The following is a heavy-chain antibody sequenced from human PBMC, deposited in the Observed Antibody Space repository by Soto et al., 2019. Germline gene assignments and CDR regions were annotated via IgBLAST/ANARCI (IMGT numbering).Heavy chain of an antibody. CDR2: IYHSGST. CDR3: ARSIAAAGTRSGWFDP. J-gene: IGHJ5*02. CDR1: GGSISSGGYS. Sequence: QLQLQESGSGLVKPSQTLSLTCAVSGGSISSGGYSWSWIRQPPGKGLEWIGYIYHSGSTYYNPSLKSRVTLSVDRSKNQFSLKLSSVTAADTAVYYCARSIAAAGTRSGWFDPWGQGTLVTVSS. D-gene: IGHD6-13*01. V-gene: IGHV4-30-2*01.